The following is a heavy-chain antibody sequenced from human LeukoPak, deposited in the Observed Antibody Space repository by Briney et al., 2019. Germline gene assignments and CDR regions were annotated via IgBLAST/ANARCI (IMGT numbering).Heavy chain of an antibody. V-gene: IGHV3-11*01. D-gene: IGHD2-2*01. Sequence: GGSLRLSCAASGFTFSDYNMSWIRQAPGKGLEWVSYISSSGSTIYYADSVKGRFTISRDNAKNSLYLQMNSLRAEDTAVYYCARDIVVVPAATRDYFDYWGQGTLVTVSS. J-gene: IGHJ4*02. CDR3: ARDIVVVPAATRDYFDY. CDR1: GFTFSDYN. CDR2: ISSSGSTI.